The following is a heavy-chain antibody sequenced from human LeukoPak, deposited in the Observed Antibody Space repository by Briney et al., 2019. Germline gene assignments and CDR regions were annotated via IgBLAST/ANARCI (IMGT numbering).Heavy chain of an antibody. D-gene: IGHD3-16*01. CDR3: ARGAGVLGLGGDH. V-gene: IGHV3-21*01. CDR1: GFTFSAYN. CDR2: ISSNTNYK. Sequence: PGGSLRLSCAASGFTFSAYNMNWVRQAPGKGLEWGASISSNTNYKYYADSLKGRFTVSRDNAKNSLFLQMNSLRAEDTAVYYCARGAGVLGLGGDHWGQGTLVTVSS. J-gene: IGHJ4*02.